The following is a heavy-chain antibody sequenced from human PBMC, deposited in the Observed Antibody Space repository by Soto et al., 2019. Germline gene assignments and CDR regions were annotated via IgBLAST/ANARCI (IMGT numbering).Heavy chain of an antibody. V-gene: IGHV5-10-1*01. CDR3: ASVYDSSGPSYYYGMDV. J-gene: IGHJ6*02. CDR1: GYSFTSYW. D-gene: IGHD3-22*01. CDR2: IDPSDSYT. Sequence: PGKSLKISCKGSGYSFTSYWISWVRQMPGKGLEWMGRIDPSDSYTNYSPSFQGHVTISADKSISTAYLQWSSLKASDTAMYYCASVYDSSGPSYYYGMDVWGQGTTVTVSS.